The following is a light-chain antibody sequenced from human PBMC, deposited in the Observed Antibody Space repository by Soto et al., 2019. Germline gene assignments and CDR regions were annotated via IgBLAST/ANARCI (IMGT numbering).Light chain of an antibody. CDR2: GAS. V-gene: IGKV3-20*01. CDR1: QSVSSSD. CDR3: QQYGSSPET. J-gene: IGKJ1*01. Sequence: EIVLTQSPGTLSLSPGERATLSCRASQSVSSSDLAWYQQKPCQAPRLLIYGASSRATGIPDRFSGSGSGTDFTLTISRLEPEDFAVYYCQQYGSSPETFGQGTKVDIK.